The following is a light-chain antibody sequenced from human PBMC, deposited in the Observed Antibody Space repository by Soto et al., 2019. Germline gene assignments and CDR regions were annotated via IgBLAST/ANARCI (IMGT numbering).Light chain of an antibody. Sequence: EIVMTQSPATLSVSPGERATLSCRASQSVSSNFAWYQQNPGQAPRLLIYGASTRATGIPARFSGSGSGTEFTLPIISLQSADFAVYYCQQYNNWPTWTFGQGTKVEIK. V-gene: IGKV3-15*01. CDR1: QSVSSN. CDR3: QQYNNWPTWT. J-gene: IGKJ1*01. CDR2: GAS.